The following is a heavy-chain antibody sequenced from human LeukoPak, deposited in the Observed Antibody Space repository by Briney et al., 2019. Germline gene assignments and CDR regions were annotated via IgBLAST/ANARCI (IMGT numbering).Heavy chain of an antibody. Sequence: GASVKVSCKASGYTFTSYDINWVRQATGQGLEWMGWMNPNSGNTGYAQKFQGRVTMTRNTSISTAYMELSSLRSGDTAVYYCASMPALYYGMDVWGQGTTVTVSS. V-gene: IGHV1-8*01. CDR1: GYTFTSYD. CDR3: ASMPALYYGMDV. D-gene: IGHD2-2*01. J-gene: IGHJ6*02. CDR2: MNPNSGNT.